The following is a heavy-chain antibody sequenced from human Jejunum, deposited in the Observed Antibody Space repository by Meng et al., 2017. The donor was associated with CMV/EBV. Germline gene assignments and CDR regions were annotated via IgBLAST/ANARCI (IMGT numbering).Heavy chain of an antibody. Sequence: QRHLKESGPGLVKPSETLSLTCTVSGGSISSRSYYWGWIRQPPGKGLEWIGSIYYSGSTYYNPSLKSRVTISVDTSKNQFFLKLSSVTAADTAVYHCLRGSGGSVWGQGTLVTVSS. J-gene: IGHJ1*01. D-gene: IGHD3-10*01. V-gene: IGHV4-39*07. CDR1: GGSISSRSYY. CDR2: IYYSGST. CDR3: LRGSGGSV.